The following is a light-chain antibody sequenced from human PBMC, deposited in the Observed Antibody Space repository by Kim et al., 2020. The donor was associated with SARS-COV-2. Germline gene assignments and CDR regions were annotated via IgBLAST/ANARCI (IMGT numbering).Light chain of an antibody. Sequence: QSVLTQPPSASATPGQRVTISCSGSSSNIGDNTVNWYQQLPGMAPKLLIFGNNQRPSGVPDRFTGSKSGTSASLTISGLQSEDEADYHCAAWDDSRNGPVIGRGTQLTVL. V-gene: IGLV1-44*01. CDR3: AAWDDSRNGPV. J-gene: IGLJ3*02. CDR2: GNN. CDR1: SSNIGDNT.